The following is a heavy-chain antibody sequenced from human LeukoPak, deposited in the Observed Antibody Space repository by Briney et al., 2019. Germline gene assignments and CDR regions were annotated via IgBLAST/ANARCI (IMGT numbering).Heavy chain of an antibody. J-gene: IGHJ4*02. Sequence: GASVKVSCKASGGTFSSYAISWVRQAPGQGLEWMGRIIPILGIANYAQKFQGRVTITADKSTSTAYMELSSLRSEDTAVYYCARDVSPGRGYGDYSDYWGQGTLVTVSS. D-gene: IGHD4-17*01. CDR3: ARDVSPGRGYGDYSDY. V-gene: IGHV1-69*04. CDR2: IIPILGIA. CDR1: GGTFSSYA.